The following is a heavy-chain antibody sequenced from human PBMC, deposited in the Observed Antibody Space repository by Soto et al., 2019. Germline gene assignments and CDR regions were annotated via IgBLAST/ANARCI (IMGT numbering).Heavy chain of an antibody. CDR2: INAGNGNT. Sequence: QVQLGQSGAEVKKPGASVKVSCKASGYTFTSYAMHWVRQAPGQRLEWMGWINAGNGNTKYSQKFQGRVTITRDTSASTAYMELSSLRSEDTAVYYCARSGARPRSYDYWGQGTLVTVSS. D-gene: IGHD6-6*01. V-gene: IGHV1-3*01. CDR3: ARSGARPRSYDY. CDR1: GYTFTSYA. J-gene: IGHJ4*02.